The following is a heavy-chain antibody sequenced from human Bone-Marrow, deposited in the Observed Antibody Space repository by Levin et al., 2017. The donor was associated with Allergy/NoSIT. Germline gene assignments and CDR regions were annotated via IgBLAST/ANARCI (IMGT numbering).Heavy chain of an antibody. CDR2: IYYSGST. CDR3: ARHPPLGSSSWYGYDYYMDV. CDR1: GGSISSSSYY. J-gene: IGHJ6*03. Sequence: SETLSLTCTVSGGSISSSSYYWGWIRQPPGKGLEWIGSIYYSGSTYYNPSLKSRVTISVDTSKNQFSLKLSSVTAADTAVYYCARHPPLGSSSWYGYDYYMDVWGKGTTVTVSS. V-gene: IGHV4-39*01. D-gene: IGHD6-13*01.